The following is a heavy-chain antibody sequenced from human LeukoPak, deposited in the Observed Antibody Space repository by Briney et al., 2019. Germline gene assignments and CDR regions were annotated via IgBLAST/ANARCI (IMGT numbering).Heavy chain of an antibody. CDR2: IKQDGSEK. CDR1: GFTFSSYW. Sequence: GGSLRLSCAASGFTFSSYWMSWVRQAPGKGLEWVANIKQDGSEKYYVDSVKGRFTISRDNAKNSLYLQMNSLRAEDTAVYYCARDRGIAARRSYYYYMDVRGKGTTVTVSS. J-gene: IGHJ6*03. V-gene: IGHV3-7*01. CDR3: ARDRGIAARRSYYYYMDV. D-gene: IGHD6-6*01.